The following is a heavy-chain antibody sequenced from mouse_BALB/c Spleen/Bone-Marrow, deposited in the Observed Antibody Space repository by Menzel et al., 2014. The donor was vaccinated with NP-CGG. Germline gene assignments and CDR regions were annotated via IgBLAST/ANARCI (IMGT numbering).Heavy chain of an antibody. CDR3: ARSIYDGYSEYMDY. Sequence: QVQLKQSGAELVRPGTSVKVSCKASGYAFTNYLIEWVKQRPGQGLEWIGVNNPGSGGTNYNEKFKGKATLTADKSSSTVYMQLSSLTSDDSAVYFCARSIYDGYSEYMDYWGQGTSVTVSS. D-gene: IGHD2-3*01. V-gene: IGHV1-54*03. CDR2: NNPGSGGT. CDR1: GYAFTNYL. J-gene: IGHJ4*01.